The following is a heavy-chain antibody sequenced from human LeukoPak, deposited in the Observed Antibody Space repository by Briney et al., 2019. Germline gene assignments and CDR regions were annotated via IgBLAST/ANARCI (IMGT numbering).Heavy chain of an antibody. Sequence: PGASLRLSCAASGFTFSSYAMSWVRQAPGKGLEWVSAISGSGGSTYYADSVKGRFTISRDNSKNTLYLQMNSLRAEDTAVYYCAKLEWLRFAPFDYWGQGTLVTVSS. J-gene: IGHJ4*02. CDR1: GFTFSSYA. V-gene: IGHV3-23*01. CDR3: AKLEWLRFAPFDY. D-gene: IGHD5-12*01. CDR2: ISGSGGST.